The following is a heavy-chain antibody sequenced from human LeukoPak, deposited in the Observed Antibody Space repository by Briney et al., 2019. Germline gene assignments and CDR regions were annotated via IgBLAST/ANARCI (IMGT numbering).Heavy chain of an antibody. V-gene: IGHV3-23*01. Sequence: PGGSLRLSCAASGFTFSSYAMTWVRQAPGKGLEWVSAISGSGDRTYYADSVKGRFTISRDNSKNTLCLQMNSLRAEDTAVYYCAKKLTSSRSWYYFDYWGQGTLDTVSS. D-gene: IGHD6-13*01. CDR2: ISGSGDRT. CDR1: GFTFSSYA. J-gene: IGHJ4*02. CDR3: AKKLTSSRSWYYFDY.